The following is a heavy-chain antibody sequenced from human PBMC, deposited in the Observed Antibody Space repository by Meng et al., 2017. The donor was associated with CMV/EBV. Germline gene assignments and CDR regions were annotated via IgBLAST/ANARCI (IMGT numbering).Heavy chain of an antibody. CDR2: ISSSSYI. Sequence: LSLTCAASGFTFSSYSMNWVRQAPGKGLEWVSSISSSSYIYYADSVKGRFTISRDNAKNSLYLQMNSLRAEDTAVYYCAREIGVARYDWYGMDVWGQGTTVTVSS. J-gene: IGHJ6*02. D-gene: IGHD3-3*01. CDR1: GFTFSSYS. CDR3: AREIGVARYDWYGMDV. V-gene: IGHV3-21*01.